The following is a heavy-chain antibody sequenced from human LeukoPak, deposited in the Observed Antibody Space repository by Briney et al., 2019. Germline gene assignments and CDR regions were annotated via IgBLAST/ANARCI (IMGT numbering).Heavy chain of an antibody. Sequence: GGSLRLSCAASGFTFSNYGMHWVRQAPGKGLEWVAVISYDGSNKYYADSVKGRFTISRDNSKNTLYLQMNSLRPEDTAIYYCARGFGKAAADVFGGYTMDVWGQGTTVTVSS. CDR3: ARGFGKAAADVFGGYTMDV. J-gene: IGHJ6*02. V-gene: IGHV3-30*03. CDR1: GFTFSNYG. CDR2: ISYDGSNK. D-gene: IGHD6-13*01.